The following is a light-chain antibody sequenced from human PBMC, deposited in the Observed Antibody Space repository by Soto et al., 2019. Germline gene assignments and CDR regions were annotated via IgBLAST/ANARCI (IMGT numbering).Light chain of an antibody. CDR2: DAS. CDR3: QQRSNWPPIT. Sequence: EIVLTQSPVTLSLSPGERATLSCRASQSVRTYLAWYQVKPGQAPRLLIYDASSRASGVPARFSGSGSGTDFTLTISSLEPEDFAVYYCQQRSNWPPITFGQGTRLEIK. J-gene: IGKJ5*01. CDR1: QSVRTY. V-gene: IGKV3-11*01.